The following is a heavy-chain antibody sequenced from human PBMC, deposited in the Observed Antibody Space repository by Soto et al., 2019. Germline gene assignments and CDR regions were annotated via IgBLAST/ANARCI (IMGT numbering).Heavy chain of an antibody. D-gene: IGHD3-3*02. CDR3: ARISSSFLSDYHYYMDV. J-gene: IGHJ6*03. Sequence: GGSLRLSCAASGFTFNRYWMTWVRQIPGTGLEWVANIKQDGSEKYYVDSVKGRFTISRDNPKNSLYLQLNSLRAEDTALYYCARISSSFLSDYHYYMDVWGKGTTVTVSS. CDR1: GFTFNRYW. V-gene: IGHV3-7*01. CDR2: IKQDGSEK.